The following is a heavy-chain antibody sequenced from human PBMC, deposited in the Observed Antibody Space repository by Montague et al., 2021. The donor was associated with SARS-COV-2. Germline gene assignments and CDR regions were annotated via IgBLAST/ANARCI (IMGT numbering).Heavy chain of an antibody. CDR2: IYDSGST. V-gene: IGHV4-39*02. Sequence: SETLSLTCTVSGGSISSSNYYWDWIRQPPGKGLEWIGSIYDSGSTYYNPSLKSRVTISVDTSKNHLSLKLRSVTAADTAVYYCARRGRKLLPVATTIGGFDIWGQGTMVTVSS. CDR1: GGSISSSNYY. D-gene: IGHD5-12*01. CDR3: ARRGRKLLPVATTIGGFDI. J-gene: IGHJ3*02.